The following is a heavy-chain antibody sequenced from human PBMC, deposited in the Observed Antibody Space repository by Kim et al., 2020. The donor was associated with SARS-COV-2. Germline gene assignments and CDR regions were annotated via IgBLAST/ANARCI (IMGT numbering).Heavy chain of an antibody. J-gene: IGHJ4*02. CDR3: TREPPGGLRHFDY. D-gene: IGHD3-16*01. V-gene: IGHV4-4*02. CDR2: IYHSGST. Sequence: SETLSLTCAVSGGSISSSNWWSWVRQHPGKGLEWIGEIYHSGSTNYNPSLKSRFTISVDKSKNQFSLQLSSVTAADTAVYYCTREPPGGLRHFDYWGQGTLVTVSS. CDR1: GGSISSSNW.